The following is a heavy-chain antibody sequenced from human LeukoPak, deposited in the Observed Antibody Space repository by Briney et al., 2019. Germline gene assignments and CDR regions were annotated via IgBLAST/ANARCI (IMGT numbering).Heavy chain of an antibody. CDR3: ARDQSDRVTGSYYYYGMDV. CDR1: GGTFSSYA. CDR2: IIPIFGTA. Sequence: SVKVSCKASGGTFSSYAISWVRQAPGQGLEWMGGIIPIFGTANYAQKFQGRVTITADESTSTAYMELSSLRSEDTAVYYCARDQSDRVTGSYYYYGMDVWGQGTTVTVSS. D-gene: IGHD2-21*02. J-gene: IGHJ6*02. V-gene: IGHV1-69*13.